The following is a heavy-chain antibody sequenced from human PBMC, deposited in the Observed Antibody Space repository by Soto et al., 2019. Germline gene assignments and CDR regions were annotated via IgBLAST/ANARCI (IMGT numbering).Heavy chain of an antibody. CDR2: IYYSGST. Sequence: SETLSLTCSVSGGSISSYYWSWIRQPPGKGLEWIGYIYYSGSTNYNPSLKSRVTISVDTSKNQFSLKLSSVTAADTAVYYCARRYGSAFVIWGQGTMVTVSS. CDR3: ARRYGSAFVI. V-gene: IGHV4-59*08. J-gene: IGHJ3*02. CDR1: GGSISSYY. D-gene: IGHD3-10*01.